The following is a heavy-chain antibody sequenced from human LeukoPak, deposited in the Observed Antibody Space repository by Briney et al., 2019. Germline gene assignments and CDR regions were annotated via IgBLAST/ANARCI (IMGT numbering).Heavy chain of an antibody. V-gene: IGHV4-38-2*02. D-gene: IGHD3-22*01. Sequence: PSETLSLTCTVSGYSISSGYYWGWIRQPPGKGLEWIGSIYHSGSTYYNPSLKSRVTISVDTSKNQFSLKLSSVTAADTAVYYCARVNYYDSSGHWVFDYWGQGTLVTVSS. CDR2: IYHSGST. CDR3: ARVNYYDSSGHWVFDY. CDR1: GYSISSGYY. J-gene: IGHJ4*02.